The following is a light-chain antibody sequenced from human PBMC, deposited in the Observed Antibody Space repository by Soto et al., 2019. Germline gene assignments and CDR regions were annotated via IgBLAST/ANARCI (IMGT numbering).Light chain of an antibody. CDR3: QQYYSYPPT. Sequence: DIQMTQSPSTLSASVGDRVTITCRASQTISSWLAWYQQKPGKAPKLLIYAASTLQSGVPSRFSGSGSGTDFTLTINCLQSEDFATYYRQQYYSYPPTFGQGTKVDIK. V-gene: IGKV1-5*01. CDR1: QTISSW. J-gene: IGKJ1*01. CDR2: AAS.